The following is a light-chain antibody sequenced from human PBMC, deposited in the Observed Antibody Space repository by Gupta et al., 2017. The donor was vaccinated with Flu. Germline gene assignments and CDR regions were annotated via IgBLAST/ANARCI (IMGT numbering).Light chain of an antibody. V-gene: IGKV3-11*01. Sequence: TLSLSPGERATLSCRASQSVSSYLAWYQLKPGQAPRLLIYDASNRATGIPARFSGSGSGTDFTLTISSLEPEDFAVYYCQQRSNGPPGFTFGQGTKLEIK. J-gene: IGKJ2*01. CDR1: QSVSSY. CDR2: DAS. CDR3: QQRSNGPPGFT.